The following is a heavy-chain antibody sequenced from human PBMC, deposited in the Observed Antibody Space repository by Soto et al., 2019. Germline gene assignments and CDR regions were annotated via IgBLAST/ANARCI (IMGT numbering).Heavy chain of an antibody. Sequence: QVQLQQWGAGLLKPSETLSLTCAVYGGSFSGYYWSWIRQPPGKGLEWIGEINHSGSTNYNPSLKSRVTITVDTSKHQFSLKLSSVTAADTAVYSCAREYGGNSGTFDYWGQGTLVTVSS. CDR1: GGSFSGYY. V-gene: IGHV4-34*01. CDR2: INHSGST. CDR3: AREYGGNSGTFDY. J-gene: IGHJ4*02. D-gene: IGHD2-21*02.